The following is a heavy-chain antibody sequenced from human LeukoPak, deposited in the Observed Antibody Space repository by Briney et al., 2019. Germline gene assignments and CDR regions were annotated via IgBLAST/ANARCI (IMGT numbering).Heavy chain of an antibody. CDR3: AKVAYCGGDCSNDAFDI. CDR1: GFTFDDYA. CDR2: ISWNSGSI. Sequence: QTGGSLRLSCAASGFTFDDYAMHWVRQAPGKGLEWVSGISWNSGSIGYADSVKGRFTISRDNAKNSLYLQMNSLRAEDTALYYCAKVAYCGGDCSNDAFDIWGQGTMVTVSS. D-gene: IGHD2-21*02. J-gene: IGHJ3*02. V-gene: IGHV3-9*01.